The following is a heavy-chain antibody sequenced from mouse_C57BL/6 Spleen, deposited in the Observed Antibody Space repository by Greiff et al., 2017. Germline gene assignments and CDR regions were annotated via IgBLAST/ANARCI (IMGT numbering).Heavy chain of an antibody. D-gene: IGHD1-1*01. CDR2: IHPNSGST. J-gene: IGHJ3*01. V-gene: IGHV1-64*01. CDR1: GYTFTSYW. CDR3: AIDGSSPSWFAY. Sequence: VQLQQPGAELVKPGASVKLSCKASGYTFTSYWMHWVKQRPGQGLEWIGMIHPNSGSTNYNEKFKSKATLTVDKSSSTAYMQLSSLTSEDSAVYYCAIDGSSPSWFAYWGQGTLVTVSA.